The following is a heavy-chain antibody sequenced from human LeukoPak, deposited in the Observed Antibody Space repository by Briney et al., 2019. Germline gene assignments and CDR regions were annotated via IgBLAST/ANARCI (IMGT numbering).Heavy chain of an antibody. V-gene: IGHV4-59*01. CDR2: IYYSGST. CDR1: GGSISSYY. Sequence: SETLSLTCTVSGGSISSYYWSWIRQPPGKGLEWIGYIYYSGSTNYNPSLKSRVTISVGTSKNQFSLKLSSVTAADTAVYYCARDRRVGAGFDYWGQGTLVTVSS. D-gene: IGHD3-10*01. J-gene: IGHJ4*02. CDR3: ARDRRVGAGFDY.